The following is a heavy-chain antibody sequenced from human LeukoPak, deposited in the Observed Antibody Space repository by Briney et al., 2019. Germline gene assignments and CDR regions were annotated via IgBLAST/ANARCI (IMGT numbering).Heavy chain of an antibody. Sequence: GGSLRLSCAASGFTFSSYAMSWVRRAPGKGLEWVSAISGSGGSTYYADSVKGRFTISRDNSKNTLYLQMNSLRAENTAVYYCAKDLWRPRVGYFDLWGRGTLVTVSS. CDR3: AKDLWRPRVGYFDL. CDR1: GFTFSSYA. J-gene: IGHJ2*01. CDR2: ISGSGGST. D-gene: IGHD2-21*01. V-gene: IGHV3-23*01.